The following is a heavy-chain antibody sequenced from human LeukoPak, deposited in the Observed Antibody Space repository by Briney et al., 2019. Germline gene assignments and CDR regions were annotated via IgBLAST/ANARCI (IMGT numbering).Heavy chain of an antibody. V-gene: IGHV1-69*05. CDR1: GGTFSSYA. J-gene: IGHJ5*02. Sequence: GASVKVSCKASGGTFSSYAISWVRQAPGQGLEWMGRIIPIFGTANYAQKFQGRVTITTDESTSTAYMELGSLRSEDTAVYYCARESGITIFGVVIDNNWFDPWGQGTLVTVSS. CDR3: ARESGITIFGVVIDNNWFDP. D-gene: IGHD3-3*01. CDR2: IIPIFGTA.